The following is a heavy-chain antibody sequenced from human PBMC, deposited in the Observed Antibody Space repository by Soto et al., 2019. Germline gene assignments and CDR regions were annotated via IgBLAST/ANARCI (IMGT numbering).Heavy chain of an antibody. CDR2: IYYSGST. CDR3: ARGFYDILTVFENWFDP. J-gene: IGHJ5*02. D-gene: IGHD3-9*01. Sequence: SETLSLTCTVSGGSISSGGYYWSWIRQHPGKGLEWIGYIYYSGSTYYNPSLKSRVTISVDTSKNQFSLKLSSVTAADTAVYYCARGFYDILTVFENWFDPWGQGTLVTVSS. CDR1: GGSISSGGYY. V-gene: IGHV4-31*03.